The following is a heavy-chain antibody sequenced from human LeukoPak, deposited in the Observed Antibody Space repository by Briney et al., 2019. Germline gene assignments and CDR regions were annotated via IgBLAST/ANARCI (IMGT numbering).Heavy chain of an antibody. J-gene: IGHJ3*02. Sequence: SETLSLTCTVSGGSISGSSYYWAWIRQPPGKGLEWIGSIYYSGNTYYNPSLKSRVTMSIDTSKNQFSLKLSSVTAADTAVYYCARDKWEPRYAFDIWGQGTMVTVSS. V-gene: IGHV4-39*07. CDR3: ARDKWEPRYAFDI. D-gene: IGHD1-26*01. CDR2: IYYSGNT. CDR1: GGSISGSSYY.